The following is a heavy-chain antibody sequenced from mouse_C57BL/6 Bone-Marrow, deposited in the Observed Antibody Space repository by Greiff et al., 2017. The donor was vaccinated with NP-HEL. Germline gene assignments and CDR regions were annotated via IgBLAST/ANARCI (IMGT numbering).Heavy chain of an antibody. V-gene: IGHV1-7*01. CDR3: ERYRTSTGTRAMDY. D-gene: IGHD4-1*02. CDR2: INPSSGYT. CDR1: GYTFTSYW. Sequence: VQLQESGAELAKPGASVKLSCKASGYTFTSYWMHWVKQRPGQGLEWIGYINPSSGYTKYNQKFKDKATLTADKASSTAYMQLSSLTYEDSADYYSERYRTSTGTRAMDYWGQGTSVTVSS. J-gene: IGHJ4*01.